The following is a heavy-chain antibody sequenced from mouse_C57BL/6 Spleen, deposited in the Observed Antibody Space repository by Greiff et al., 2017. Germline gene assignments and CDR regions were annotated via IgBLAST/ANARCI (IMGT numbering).Heavy chain of an antibody. D-gene: IGHD2-4*01. CDR1: GYTFTSHW. CDR2: IHPNSGST. V-gene: IGHV1-64*01. J-gene: IGHJ3*01. CDR3: ATAYYDYVPAWFAY. Sequence: QVQLQQPGAELVKPGASVTLSCKASGYTFTSHWMHWVKQRPGQGLEWIGLIHPNSGSTNYNEKFKSKATLTVDKSSSTAYMQLSSLTSEDSAFYYCATAYYDYVPAWFAYWGQGTLVTVSA.